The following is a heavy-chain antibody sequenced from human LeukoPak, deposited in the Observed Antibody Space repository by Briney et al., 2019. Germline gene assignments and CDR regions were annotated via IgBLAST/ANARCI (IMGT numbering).Heavy chain of an antibody. V-gene: IGHV4-38-2*02. Sequence: SETLSLTCTVSGYSISSGYYWGWIRQPPGKGLEWIGSIYHSGSTYYNPSLKSRVTISVDTSKNQFSLKLSSVTAADTAVYYCARSGVLYDFWSGLNWFDPWGQGTLVTVSS. CDR2: IYHSGST. J-gene: IGHJ5*02. D-gene: IGHD3-3*01. CDR1: GYSISSGYY. CDR3: ARSGVLYDFWSGLNWFDP.